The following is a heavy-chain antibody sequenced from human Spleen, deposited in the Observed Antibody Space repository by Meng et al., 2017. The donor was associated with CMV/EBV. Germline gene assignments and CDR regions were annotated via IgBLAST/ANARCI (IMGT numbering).Heavy chain of an antibody. V-gene: IGHV4-59*12. J-gene: IGHJ6*02. D-gene: IGHD2-2*01. Sequence: SETLSLTCTVSGGSISSYYWSWIRQPPGKGLEWIGYIYYSGSTNYNPSLESRVTISVDTSKNQFSLKLSSVTAADTAVYYCARGGGRCSSTSCYKGGYYYYGMDVWGQGTTVTVSS. CDR3: ARGGGRCSSTSCYKGGYYYYGMDV. CDR1: GGSISSYY. CDR2: IYYSGST.